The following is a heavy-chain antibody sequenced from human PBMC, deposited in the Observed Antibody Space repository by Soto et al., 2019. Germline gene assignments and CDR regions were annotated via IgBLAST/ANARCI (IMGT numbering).Heavy chain of an antibody. CDR1: GYTLTIYG. CDR3: ARAGPAINAFDI. CDR2: ISAYKGNT. D-gene: IGHD2-2*01. J-gene: IGHJ3*02. Sequence: ASVKVYFKASGYTLTIYGISWVRQAPGQGLEWMGWISAYKGNTNYAQKLQGRVTTTTDTSTSTACVELRSRRSDDTTVYYCARAGPAINAFDISGQGTMVTVSS. V-gene: IGHV1-18*01.